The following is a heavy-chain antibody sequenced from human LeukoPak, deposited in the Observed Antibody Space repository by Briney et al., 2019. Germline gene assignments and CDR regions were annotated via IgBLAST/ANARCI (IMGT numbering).Heavy chain of an antibody. J-gene: IGHJ3*01. CDR3: AREGSSGADAFDV. CDR1: GFTFSSYG. Sequence: GRSLRLSCAASGFTFSSYGMHWVRQAPGKGLEWVAVIWYDGSNKYYADSVKGRFTISRDNSKNTLYLQMNSLRAEDTAVYYCAREGSSGADAFDVWGQGTMVTVSS. D-gene: IGHD6-19*01. V-gene: IGHV3-33*01. CDR2: IWYDGSNK.